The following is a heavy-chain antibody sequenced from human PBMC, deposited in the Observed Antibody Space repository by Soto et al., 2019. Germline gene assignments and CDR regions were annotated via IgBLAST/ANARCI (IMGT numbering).Heavy chain of an antibody. CDR2: IRSKAYGGTT. V-gene: IGHV3-49*03. J-gene: IGHJ6*02. CDR3: TRDRRYGDYEGYYYYYGMDV. CDR1: GFTFGDYA. Sequence: GGSLRLSCTASGFTFGDYAMSWFRQAPGKGLEWVGFIRSKAYGGTTEYAASVKGRFTISRDDSKSIAYLQMNSLKTEDTAVYYCTRDRRYGDYEGYYYYYGMDVWGQGTTVTVSS. D-gene: IGHD4-17*01.